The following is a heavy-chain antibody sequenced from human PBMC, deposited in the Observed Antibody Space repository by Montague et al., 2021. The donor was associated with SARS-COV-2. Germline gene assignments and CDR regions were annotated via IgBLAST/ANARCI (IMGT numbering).Heavy chain of an antibody. D-gene: IGHD1/OR15-1a*01. CDR1: GFSLSSYS. V-gene: IGHV3-48*02. J-gene: IGHJ3*02. Sequence: SLRLSCAASGFSLSSYSMNWVRQAPGKGLEWVSYFSVSSTKMNFADSVKGRFTISRGIAKNSLYLQMDSLTDEDTAVYYCARDAGYNWNTEAYALDMWGQGTMVAVSS. CDR2: FSVSSTKM. CDR3: ARDAGYNWNTEAYALDM.